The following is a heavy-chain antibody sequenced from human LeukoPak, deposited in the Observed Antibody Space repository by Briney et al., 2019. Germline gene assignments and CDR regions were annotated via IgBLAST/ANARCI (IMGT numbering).Heavy chain of an antibody. CDR3: AKEMGFCSGGSCYRWFDS. CDR1: GFTFSTYS. V-gene: IGHV3-48*01. J-gene: IGHJ5*01. CDR2: ISTSSITK. D-gene: IGHD2-15*01. Sequence: GGSLRLSCAASGFTFSTYSMSWVRQAPGKGPEWLSYISTSSITKCYADSVKGRFTISRDDAKNSLSLQMNSLRADDTAVYYCAKEMGFCSGGSCYRWFDSWGQGTLVTVSS.